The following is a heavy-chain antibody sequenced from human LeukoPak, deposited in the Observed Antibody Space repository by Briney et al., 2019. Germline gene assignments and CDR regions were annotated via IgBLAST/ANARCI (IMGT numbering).Heavy chain of an antibody. CDR1: GGSISTSSHY. CDR2: IYTSGST. J-gene: IGHJ4*02. Sequence: SETLSLTCTVSVSGGSISTSSHYWGWVRQPPGKGLEWIGSIYTSGSTNYNPSLKSRVTISVDTSKNQFSLKLSSVTAADTAVYYCAREPHYYDSRGSFDYWGQGTLVTVSS. V-gene: IGHV4-39*07. D-gene: IGHD3-22*01. CDR3: AREPHYYDSRGSFDY.